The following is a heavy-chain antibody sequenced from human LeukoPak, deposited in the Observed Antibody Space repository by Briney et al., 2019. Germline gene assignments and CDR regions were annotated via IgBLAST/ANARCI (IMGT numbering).Heavy chain of an antibody. Sequence: GASVKVSCKASGYTFTGYYMHWVRQAPGQGLEWMGWINPNSGGTNYAQKFQGRATMTRDTSISTAYMELSRLRSDDTAVYYCARDQGWLRINWFDPWGQGTLVTVSS. J-gene: IGHJ5*02. CDR1: GYTFTGYY. CDR2: INPNSGGT. CDR3: ARDQGWLRINWFDP. V-gene: IGHV1-2*02. D-gene: IGHD5-12*01.